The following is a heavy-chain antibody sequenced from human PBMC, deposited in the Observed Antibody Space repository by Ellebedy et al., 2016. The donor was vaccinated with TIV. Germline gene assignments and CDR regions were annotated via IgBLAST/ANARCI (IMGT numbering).Heavy chain of an antibody. CDR2: TYWNDDK. J-gene: IGHJ4*02. Sequence: SGPTLVKPTQTLTLTCTLSGFSLNTSGVGVGWIRQTPGKALEWLSLTYWNDDKRYNPSLKSRLTITQDASRNQVVFTLTNLGPEDTATYYCAHRKKVGATTAFDFWGQGNLVTVSS. V-gene: IGHV2-5*01. CDR3: AHRKKVGATTAFDF. CDR1: GFSLNTSGVG. D-gene: IGHD4/OR15-4a*01.